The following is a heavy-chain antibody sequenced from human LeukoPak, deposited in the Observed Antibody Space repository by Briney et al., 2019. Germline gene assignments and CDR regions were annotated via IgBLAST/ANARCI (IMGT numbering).Heavy chain of an antibody. CDR1: GYTFTGYY. CDR3: ARVGKGSDYFDY. Sequence: ALVKVSCKASGYTFTGYYMHWVRQAPGQGLEWMGWINPNSGGTNYAQKFQGRVTMTRDTSISTAYMELSRLRSDDTAVYYCARVGKGSDYFDYWGQGTLVTVSS. CDR2: INPNSGGT. V-gene: IGHV1-2*02. D-gene: IGHD3-10*01. J-gene: IGHJ4*02.